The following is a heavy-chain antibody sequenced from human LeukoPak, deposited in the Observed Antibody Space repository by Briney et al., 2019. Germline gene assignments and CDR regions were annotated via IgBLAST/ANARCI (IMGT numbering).Heavy chain of an antibody. V-gene: IGHV3-11*01. CDR3: ARLGSIAAAGTVDY. CDR2: ISSSSGSTM. CDR1: GFTFSDYY. Sequence: GGSLGLSCAASGFTFSDYYMSWFRQVPGKGLEWISYISSSSGSTMYYADSVKGRFTISGDNAKNSLSLQMNSLRAEDTAVYYCARLGSIAAAGTVDYWGQGTLVTVSS. J-gene: IGHJ4*02. D-gene: IGHD6-13*01.